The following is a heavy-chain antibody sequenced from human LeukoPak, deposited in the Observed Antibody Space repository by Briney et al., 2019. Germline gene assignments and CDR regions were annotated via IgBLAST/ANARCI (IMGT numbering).Heavy chain of an antibody. CDR3: ARIGYNHHLDY. Sequence: ASVKVSCKASGYTFTDYYMHWVRQAPGQGLEWMGWINPNSGGTNYAQTFQGRVTMTRDTSITTAYLELSRLRSDDTAVYYCARIGYNHHLDYWGQGTLVTASS. V-gene: IGHV1-2*02. CDR2: INPNSGGT. J-gene: IGHJ4*02. CDR1: GYTFTDYY. D-gene: IGHD5-24*01.